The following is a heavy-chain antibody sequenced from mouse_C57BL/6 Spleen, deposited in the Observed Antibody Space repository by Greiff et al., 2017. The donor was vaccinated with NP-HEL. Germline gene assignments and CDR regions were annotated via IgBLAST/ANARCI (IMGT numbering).Heavy chain of an antibody. D-gene: IGHD1-1*01. V-gene: IGHV1-59*01. CDR2: IDPSDSYT. J-gene: IGHJ2*01. CDR1: GYTFTSYW. Sequence: VKLQQPGAELVRPGTSVKLSCKASGYTFTSYWMHWVKQRPGQGLEWIGVIDPSDSYTNYNQKFKGKATLTVDTSSSTAYMQLSSLTSEDSAVYYCARSATTVPYYFDYWGQGTTLTVSS. CDR3: ARSATTVPYYFDY.